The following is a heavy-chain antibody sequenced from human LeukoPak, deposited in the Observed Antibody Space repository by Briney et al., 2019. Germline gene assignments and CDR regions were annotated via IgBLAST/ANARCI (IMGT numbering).Heavy chain of an antibody. CDR3: ARDGSGSYLTFDY. CDR1: GFTFSSYG. CDR2: IWYDGSNK. Sequence: GRSLRLSCAASGFTFSSYGMHWVRQAPGKGLEWVAVIWYDGSNKYYADSVKGRFTISRDNSKNTLYLQMNSLRAEDTAVYYCARDGSGSYLTFDYWGQGTLVTVSS. D-gene: IGHD1-26*01. J-gene: IGHJ4*02. V-gene: IGHV3-33*01.